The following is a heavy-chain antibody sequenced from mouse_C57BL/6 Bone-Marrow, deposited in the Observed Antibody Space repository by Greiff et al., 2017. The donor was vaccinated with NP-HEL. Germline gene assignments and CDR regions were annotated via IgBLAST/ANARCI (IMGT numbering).Heavy chain of an antibody. D-gene: IGHD1-1*01. V-gene: IGHV8-8*01. J-gene: IGHJ3*01. CDR1: GFSLSTFGMG. CDR2: IWWDDDK. CDR3: ARIERLYYYYGSSAWFAY. Sequence: QVTLKVSGPGILQPSQTLSLTCSFSGFSLSTFGMGVGWIRQPSGKGLEWLAHIWWDDDKYYNPALKSRLTISKDTSKNQVFLKIANVDTADTATYYCARIERLYYYYGSSAWFAYWGQGTLVTVSA.